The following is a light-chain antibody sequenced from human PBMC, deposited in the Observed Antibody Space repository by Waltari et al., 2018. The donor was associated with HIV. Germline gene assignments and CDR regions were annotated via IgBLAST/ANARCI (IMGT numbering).Light chain of an antibody. CDR3: AVWDESLDGWL. CDR1: SSNIERHY. V-gene: IGLV1-47*01. CDR2: KDN. J-gene: IGLJ3*02. Sequence: QSELTQSPSASGTPGQRITISCSGSSSNIERHYVYWYKQFPGATPKVLIYKDNGRPSGVPDRISGSKSGTSASLLISGLRSDDEADYYCAVWDESLDGWLFGGGTKLTVL.